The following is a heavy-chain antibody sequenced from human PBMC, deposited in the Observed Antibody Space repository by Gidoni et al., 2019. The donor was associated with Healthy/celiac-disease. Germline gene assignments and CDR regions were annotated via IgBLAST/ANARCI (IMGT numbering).Heavy chain of an antibody. CDR1: RFTFSGSA. V-gene: IGHV3-73*02. CDR3: TSSAYSSSSTVDY. Sequence: EVQLVESGGGSVQPGGSPKLSCAASRFTFSGSAMHWVRQASGQGLEWVGRIRSKANSYATAYAASVKGRFTISRDDSKNTAYLQMNSLKTEDTAVYDCTSSAYSSSSTVDYWGQGTLVTVSS. J-gene: IGHJ4*02. D-gene: IGHD6-6*01. CDR2: IRSKANSYAT.